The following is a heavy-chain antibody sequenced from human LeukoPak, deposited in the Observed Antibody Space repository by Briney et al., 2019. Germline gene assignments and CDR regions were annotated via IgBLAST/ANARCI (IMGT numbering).Heavy chain of an antibody. Sequence: PGGSLRLSCAASGFTFSSYNMNWVRQAPGKGLEWVSSIRSSSSYTFYADSVKGRFIISRDNAKNSLYLQMNSLRGEDTAVYYCRGYCSGGNRYNTPIGFDIWGQGTMVTVSS. CDR1: GFTFSSYN. D-gene: IGHD2-15*01. CDR2: IRSSSSYT. CDR3: RGYCSGGNRYNTPIGFDI. J-gene: IGHJ3*02. V-gene: IGHV3-21*01.